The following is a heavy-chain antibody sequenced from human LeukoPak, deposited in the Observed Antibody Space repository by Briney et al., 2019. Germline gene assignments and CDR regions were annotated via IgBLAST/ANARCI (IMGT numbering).Heavy chain of an antibody. V-gene: IGHV3-30*04. Sequence: PGGSLRLSCAASGFTFNSYVMHWVRQAPGKGLEWVAVISYDGSNKYYADSVKGRFTISRDNSKNTLYLQMNSLRAEDTAVYYCAKDLTPGYCSSTSCYTPFDYWGQGTLVTVSS. CDR3: AKDLTPGYCSSTSCYTPFDY. CDR1: GFTFNSYV. J-gene: IGHJ4*02. CDR2: ISYDGSNK. D-gene: IGHD2-2*02.